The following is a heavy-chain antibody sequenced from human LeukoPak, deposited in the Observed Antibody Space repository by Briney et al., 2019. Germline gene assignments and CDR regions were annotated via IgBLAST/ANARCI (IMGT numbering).Heavy chain of an antibody. D-gene: IGHD5-12*01. Sequence: SETLPLTCAVYGGSFSGYYWSWIRQPPGKGLEWIGEINDSGGTNYNPSLKSRVTISVDTSKNQFSLKLTSVTAADTAVYYCARGQGGECLRSWGQGTLVTVSS. CDR2: INDSGGT. CDR3: ARGQGGECLRS. CDR1: GGSFSGYY. V-gene: IGHV4-34*01. J-gene: IGHJ4*02.